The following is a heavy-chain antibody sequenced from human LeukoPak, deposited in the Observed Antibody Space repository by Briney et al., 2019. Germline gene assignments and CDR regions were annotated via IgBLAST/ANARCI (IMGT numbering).Heavy chain of an antibody. J-gene: IGHJ4*02. CDR1: GGSISSGGYY. Sequence: SETLSLTCTVSGGSISSGGYYWSWIRQHPGKGLEWIGYIYYSGSTYYNPSLKSRVTISVDTSKNKFSLKLSSVTAVDTAVYYCARTALDTTTNFHYWGQGTLVTVSS. D-gene: IGHD3-22*01. V-gene: IGHV4-31*03. CDR3: ARTALDTTTNFHY. CDR2: IYYSGST.